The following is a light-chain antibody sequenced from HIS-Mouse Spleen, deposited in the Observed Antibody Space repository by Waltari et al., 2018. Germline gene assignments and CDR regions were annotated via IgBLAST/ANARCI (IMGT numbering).Light chain of an antibody. J-gene: IGLJ3*02. V-gene: IGLV2-23*01. CDR1: SSDVGRDNL. Sequence: QSALTPPAPVSGSPGQSITIPCTGTSSDVGRDNLFSWYQQHPGQSTKPVIYEGCKRPSGVSNRFAGSKAGNTASLTISGLQAEDEAGYYCCSYAGSSTWVFGGGTKLTVL. CDR2: EGC. CDR3: CSYAGSSTWV.